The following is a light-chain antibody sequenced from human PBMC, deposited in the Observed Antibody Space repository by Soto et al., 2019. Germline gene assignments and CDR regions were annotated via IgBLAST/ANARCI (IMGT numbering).Light chain of an antibody. V-gene: IGKV1-6*01. Sequence: AIQMTQSPSSLSASVGDRVIITCRASQAIRTELGWYQQRPGKAPKLLIYGTSNLQSWVPSRFSGSGSGTDFTLTINGLQPEDFATYYCLQDYSYPRTFGQGTKVDVK. CDR2: GTS. CDR3: LQDYSYPRT. J-gene: IGKJ1*01. CDR1: QAIRTE.